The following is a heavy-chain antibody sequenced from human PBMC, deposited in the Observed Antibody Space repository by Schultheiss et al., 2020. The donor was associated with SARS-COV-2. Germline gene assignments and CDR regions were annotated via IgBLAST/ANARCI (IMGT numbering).Heavy chain of an antibody. V-gene: IGHV3-13*01. Sequence: GGSLRLSCAASGFTFSSYDMHWVRQATGKGLEWVSAIGTAGDTYYPGSVKGRFTISRDNSKNTLYLQMNSLRAEDTAVYYCARGGGWLQLRLIDYWGQGTLVTVSS. CDR1: GFTFSSYD. J-gene: IGHJ4*02. CDR3: ARGGGWLQLRLIDY. CDR2: IGTAGDT. D-gene: IGHD5-24*01.